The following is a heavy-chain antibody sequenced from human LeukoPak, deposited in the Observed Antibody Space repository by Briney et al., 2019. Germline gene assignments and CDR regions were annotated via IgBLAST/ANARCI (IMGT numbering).Heavy chain of an antibody. Sequence: PGRSLRLSCAASGFTFSGYGMHWVRQAPGKGLEWVAVISYDGSNKYSADSVKGRFTISRDNSKNTLYLQMNSLRAEDTAVYYCANYGDYYYFYYWGQGTLVTVSS. J-gene: IGHJ4*02. CDR2: ISYDGSNK. D-gene: IGHD4-17*01. V-gene: IGHV3-30*18. CDR1: GFTFSGYG. CDR3: ANYGDYYYFYY.